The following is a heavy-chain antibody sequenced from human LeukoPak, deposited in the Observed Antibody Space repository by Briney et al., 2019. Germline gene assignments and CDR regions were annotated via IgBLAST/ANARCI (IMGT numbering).Heavy chain of an antibody. V-gene: IGHV4-59*01. D-gene: IGHD5-24*01. CDR1: GCSISSYY. CDR3: ARGLGMATSDY. J-gene: IGHJ4*02. CDR2: IYYSGST. Sequence: PSETLSLTCTVSGCSISSYYWSWIRQPPGKGLEWIGYIYYSGSTNYNPSLKSRVTISVDTSKNQFSLKLSSVTAADTAVYYCARGLGMATSDYWGQGTLVTVSS.